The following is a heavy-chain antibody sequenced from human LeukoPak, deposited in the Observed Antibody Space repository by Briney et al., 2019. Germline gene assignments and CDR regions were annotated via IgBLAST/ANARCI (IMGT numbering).Heavy chain of an antibody. CDR3: AKDLDTYYYDSSGYYYDY. V-gene: IGHV3-23*01. CDR2: ISGSGGST. J-gene: IGHJ4*02. Sequence: PGGSLRLSCVASGFTFSTYGMSWVRQAPGKGLEWVSAISGSGGSTYYADSVKGRFTISRDNSKNTLYLQMNSLRAEDTAVYYCAKDLDTYYYDSSGYYYDYWGQGTLVTVSS. D-gene: IGHD3-22*01. CDR1: GFTFSTYG.